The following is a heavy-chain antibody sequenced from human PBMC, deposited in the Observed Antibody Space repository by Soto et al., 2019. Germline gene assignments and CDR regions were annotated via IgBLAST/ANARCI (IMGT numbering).Heavy chain of an antibody. CDR1: GFTFSSYS. V-gene: IGHV3-21*01. J-gene: IGHJ3*02. CDR3: ARRAGGGSYSGDI. D-gene: IGHD1-26*01. Sequence: EVQLVESGGGLVKPGGSLRLSCAASGFTFSSYSMNWVRQAPGKGLEWVSSISSSSSYIYYADSVKSRFTISRDNAKNSLYRQMNSLRAEDTAVYYCARRAGGGSYSGDISGQGTMVTVSS. CDR2: ISSSSSYI.